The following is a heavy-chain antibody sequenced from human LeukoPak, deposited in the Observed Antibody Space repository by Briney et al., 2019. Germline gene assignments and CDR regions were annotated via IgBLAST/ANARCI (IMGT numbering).Heavy chain of an antibody. V-gene: IGHV1-69*13. CDR2: IIPIFGTA. J-gene: IGHJ3*01. Sequence: ASVKVSCKASGYTFTGYYMHWVRQAPGQGLEWMGGIIPIFGTANYAQKFQGRVTITADESTSTAYMELSSLRSEDTAVYYCARDYKTWGQGTMVTVSS. D-gene: IGHD3-10*01. CDR1: GYTFTGYY. CDR3: ARDYKT.